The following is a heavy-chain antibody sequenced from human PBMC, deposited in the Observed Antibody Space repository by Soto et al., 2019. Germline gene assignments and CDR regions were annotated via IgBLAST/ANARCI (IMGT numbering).Heavy chain of an antibody. V-gene: IGHV1-69*12. CDR1: GGTFSSYA. D-gene: IGHD3-3*01. CDR2: IIPIFGTA. CDR3: ASLGSGYYQNYYYGMDV. Sequence: QVQLVQSGAEVKKPGSSVKVSCKASGGTFSSYAISWVRQAPGQGLEWMGGIIPIFGTANYAQKFQGRVTITADXAXSXXYMELSSLRSEDTAVYYCASLGSGYYQNYYYGMDVWGQGTTVTVSS. J-gene: IGHJ6*02.